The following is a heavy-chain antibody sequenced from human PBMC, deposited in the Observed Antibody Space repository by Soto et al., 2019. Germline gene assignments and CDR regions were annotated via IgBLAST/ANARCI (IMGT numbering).Heavy chain of an antibody. Sequence: SETLSLTCTVSGVSISNYYWSWIRQPPGKGLEWIGYIYYSGSPNYNPSLKSRLTISVDTSKNQFSLKLSSVSAADTAGYYCARVVDSGGYWGQGTLVTISS. D-gene: IGHD3-16*01. CDR3: ARVVDSGGY. J-gene: IGHJ4*02. CDR1: GVSISNYY. CDR2: IYYSGSP. V-gene: IGHV4-59*12.